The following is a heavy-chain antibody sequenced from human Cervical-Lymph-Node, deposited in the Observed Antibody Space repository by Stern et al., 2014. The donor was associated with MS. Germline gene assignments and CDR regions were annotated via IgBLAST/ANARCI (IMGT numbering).Heavy chain of an antibody. J-gene: IGHJ3*01. CDR1: GGSISSGGS. V-gene: IGHV4-30-2*01. Sequence: ESGSGQAKPSQTLSLTCAVSGGSISSGGSWNWIRQPPGKGLEWIGFIYHSGSTYYNPSLKGRVFISVDTSKNQFALNLRSVTAADTAVYYCARGGVIYTQDRNGFDVWGQGTMVTVSS. CDR2: IYHSGST. D-gene: IGHD2-21*01. CDR3: ARGGVIYTQDRNGFDV.